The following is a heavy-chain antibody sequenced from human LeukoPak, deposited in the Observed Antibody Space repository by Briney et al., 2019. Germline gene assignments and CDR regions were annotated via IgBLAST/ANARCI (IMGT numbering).Heavy chain of an antibody. D-gene: IGHD3-10*01. Sequence: SETLSLTCTVSGGSISSYYWSWIRQPPGKGLEWIGYIYYGGSTNYNPSLKSRVTISVDTSKNQFSLKLSSVTAADTAVYYCARDRVWFGEPLAFFDYWGQGTLVTVSS. J-gene: IGHJ4*02. CDR3: ARDRVWFGEPLAFFDY. V-gene: IGHV4-59*01. CDR2: IYYGGST. CDR1: GGSISSYY.